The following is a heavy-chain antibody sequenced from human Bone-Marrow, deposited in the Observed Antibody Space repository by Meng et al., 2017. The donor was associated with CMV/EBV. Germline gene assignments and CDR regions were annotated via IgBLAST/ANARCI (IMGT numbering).Heavy chain of an antibody. D-gene: IGHD3-3*01. J-gene: IGHJ4*02. CDR3: ARSMFYEFWNGPDFDL. CDR2: TNEDGTIT. Sequence: GGSLRLSCAASGFSFSRYWMHWVRQVPGKGLVWVSRTNEDGTITNYADSVKGRFTISRDNAKNTMYLQMNSLKVEDTAIYYCARSMFYEFWNGPDFDLWAQGTLVTVSS. CDR1: GFSFSRYW. V-gene: IGHV3-74*01.